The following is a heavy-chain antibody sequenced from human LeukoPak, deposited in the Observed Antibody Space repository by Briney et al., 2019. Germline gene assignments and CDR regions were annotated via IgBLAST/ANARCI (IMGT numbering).Heavy chain of an antibody. Sequence: ASVKVSCKASGYSFTSFAINWVRQATGQGLEWMGWMNPNSGNTGYAQKFQGRVTMTRNTSISTAYMELSSLRSEDTAVYYCARVWRVAGRGFGYWGQGTLVTVSS. CDR1: GYSFTSFA. CDR2: MNPNSGNT. CDR3: ARVWRVAGRGFGY. D-gene: IGHD6-19*01. J-gene: IGHJ4*02. V-gene: IGHV1-8*01.